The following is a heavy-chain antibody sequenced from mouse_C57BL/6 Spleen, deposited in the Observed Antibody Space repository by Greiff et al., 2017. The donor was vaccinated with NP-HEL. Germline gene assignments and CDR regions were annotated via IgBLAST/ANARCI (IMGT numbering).Heavy chain of an antibody. Sequence: EVKLVESGPALVKPGASVKMSCKASGYTFTDYYMNWVKQSHGKSLEWIGIINPNNGGTSYNQKFKGKATLTVDKSSNTVYMELNSLTSEDSAVYYCARDGSNWYYFDYWGQGTTLTVSS. CDR3: ARDGSNWYYFDY. D-gene: IGHD1-1*01. CDR2: INPNNGGT. V-gene: IGHV1-19*01. CDR1: GYTFTDYY. J-gene: IGHJ2*01.